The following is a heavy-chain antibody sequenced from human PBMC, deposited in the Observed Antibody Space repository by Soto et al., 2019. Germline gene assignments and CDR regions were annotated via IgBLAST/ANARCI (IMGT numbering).Heavy chain of an antibody. CDR3: ASSRVVVVPAATDYYYYMDV. J-gene: IGHJ6*03. CDR2: INHSGST. D-gene: IGHD2-2*01. Sequence: AVDGGTIVGYFWGGILQTPRKGLGWIGEINHSGSTNYNPSLKSRVTISVDTSKNQFSLKLSSVTAADTAVYYCASSRVVVVPAATDYYYYMDVWGKGTTVTVSS. V-gene: IGHV4-34*01. CDR1: GGTIVGYF.